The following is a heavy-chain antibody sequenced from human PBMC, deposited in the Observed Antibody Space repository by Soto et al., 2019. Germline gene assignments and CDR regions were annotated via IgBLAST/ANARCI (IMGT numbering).Heavy chain of an antibody. D-gene: IGHD1-26*01. Sequence: GESLKISCKGSGYSFASHWVAWVRQMPEKGLEXIGXXYXXDXXXXXSXXXRGHVTISADTSVSTAYLQWRSLEATDSAIYYCARYSGSYWHYLDFWGQGTLVTVSS. CDR2: XYXXDXXX. V-gene: IGHV5-51*01. CDR3: ARYSGSYWHYLDF. CDR1: GYSFASHW. J-gene: IGHJ4*02.